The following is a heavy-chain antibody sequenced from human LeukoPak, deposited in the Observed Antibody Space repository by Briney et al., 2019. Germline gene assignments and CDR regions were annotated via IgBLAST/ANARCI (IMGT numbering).Heavy chain of an antibody. D-gene: IGHD3-10*01. J-gene: IGHJ4*02. Sequence: GESLKISCAASGFTFSIYAMTWVRQAPGKGLEWVSGISASGGRTDYAASVKGRFTISRDNSKNTLYLQMNNLRAEDTAVYYCAKVAGYYDSGSYYIDYWGQGTLVTVSS. CDR2: ISASGGRT. V-gene: IGHV3-23*01. CDR3: AKVAGYYDSGSYYIDY. CDR1: GFTFSIYA.